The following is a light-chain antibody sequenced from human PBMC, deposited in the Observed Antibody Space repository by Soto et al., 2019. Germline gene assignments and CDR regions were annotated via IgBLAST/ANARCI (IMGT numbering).Light chain of an antibody. CDR3: CSYAGTYSYV. CDR1: SNDVGTYDY. J-gene: IGLJ1*01. V-gene: IGLV2-11*01. CDR2: DVS. Sequence: QSALTQPRSVSGSPGQSVTISCTGTSNDVGTYDYVSWYQQHPGRAPKLIIYDVSKRPSGVPDRFSGSKSGNTASLTISGLQAEDEADYYCCSYAGTYSYVFGTETKLTVL.